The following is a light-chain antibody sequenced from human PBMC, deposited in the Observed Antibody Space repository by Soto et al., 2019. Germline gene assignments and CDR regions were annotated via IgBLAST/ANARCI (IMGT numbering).Light chain of an antibody. CDR2: GAS. CDR1: QSVSSSY. CDR3: QQFGSSPWT. Sequence: EIVLTQSPGTLSLSPGERATLSCRASQSVSSSYLAWYQQKPGQAPRPLIYGASSRAIGIPDRFSGSGSGTDSPLTISRLEPEDFAVYYCQQFGSSPWTFGQGTKVDIK. J-gene: IGKJ1*01. V-gene: IGKV3-20*01.